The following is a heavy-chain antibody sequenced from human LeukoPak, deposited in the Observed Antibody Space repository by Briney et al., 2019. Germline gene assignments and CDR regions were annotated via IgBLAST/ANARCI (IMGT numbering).Heavy chain of an antibody. Sequence: SSETLSLTCTVSGGSISSYYWSWIRQPPGKGLEWIGYIYYSGSTNYNPSLKSRVTISVDTSKNQFSLKLSSVTAADTAVYYCARFSPHDWYFDLWGRGALVTVSS. CDR1: GGSISSYY. J-gene: IGHJ2*01. CDR3: ARFSPHDWYFDL. CDR2: IYYSGST. V-gene: IGHV4-59*01.